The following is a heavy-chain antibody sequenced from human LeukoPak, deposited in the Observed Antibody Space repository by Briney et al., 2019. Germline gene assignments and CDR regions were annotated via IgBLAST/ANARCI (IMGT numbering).Heavy chain of an antibody. J-gene: IGHJ4*02. Sequence: GESLRLSCAASGFTYSSYAMSWVRQAPGKGLEWVSRISGSGGTIYFADSVKGRFTISRDNSKNTLYLQMNSLRAEDTAVYYCARGNYYFDYWGQGTLVTVSS. CDR2: ISGSGGTI. CDR1: GFTYSSYA. D-gene: IGHD3-16*01. CDR3: ARGNYYFDY. V-gene: IGHV3-23*01.